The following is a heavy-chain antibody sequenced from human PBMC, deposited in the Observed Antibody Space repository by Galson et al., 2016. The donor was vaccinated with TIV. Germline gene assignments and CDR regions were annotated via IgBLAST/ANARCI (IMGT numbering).Heavy chain of an antibody. D-gene: IGHD3-3*01. J-gene: IGHJ3*01. Sequence: SLRLSCAASGFSFGDYAMHWVRQAPGKGLEWVSGINWNSGGVDFADSVKGRFTISRDNAKNSLYLQMNSLRGEDTALYYCAKAKSIFGVVPHRAFDVWGQGTTVTVSS. CDR2: INWNSGGV. CDR3: AKAKSIFGVVPHRAFDV. CDR1: GFSFGDYA. V-gene: IGHV3-9*01.